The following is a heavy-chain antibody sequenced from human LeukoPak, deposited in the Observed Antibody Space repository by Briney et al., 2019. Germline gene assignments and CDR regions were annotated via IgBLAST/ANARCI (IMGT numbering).Heavy chain of an antibody. V-gene: IGHV3-30-3*01. CDR2: ISYDGSNK. J-gene: IGHJ4*02. CDR1: GFTFSSYG. CDR3: AREMSLRSLEWLLYFDY. D-gene: IGHD3-3*01. Sequence: GGSLRLSCAASGFTFSSYGMHWVRQAPGKGLEWVAAISYDGSNKYYADSVKGRFTISRDNSKNTLYLQMNSLRAEDTAVFYCAREMSLRSLEWLLYFDYRGQGTLVTVSP.